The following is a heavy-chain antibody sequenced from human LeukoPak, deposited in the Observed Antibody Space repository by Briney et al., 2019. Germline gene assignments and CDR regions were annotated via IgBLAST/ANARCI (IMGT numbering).Heavy chain of an antibody. D-gene: IGHD6-13*01. CDR1: GGSFSGYY. CDR3: ASFQQQDDAFDI. J-gene: IGHJ3*02. V-gene: IGHV4-34*01. Sequence: SETLSLTCAVCGGSFSGYYWSWIRQPPGKGLEWIGEINHSGSTNYNPSLKSRVTISVDTSKNQFSLKLSSVTAADTAVYYCASFQQQDDAFDIWGQGTMVTVSS. CDR2: INHSGST.